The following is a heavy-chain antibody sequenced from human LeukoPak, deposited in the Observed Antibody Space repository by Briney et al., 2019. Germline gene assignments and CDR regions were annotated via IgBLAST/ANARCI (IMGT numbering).Heavy chain of an antibody. CDR1: GFTFSSYA. V-gene: IGHV3-23*01. CDR3: AKDKAGGYSYGYLIDY. J-gene: IGHJ4*02. CDR2: ISGSGGST. Sequence: GGSLRLSCEASGFTFSSYAMSWVRQAPGKGLEWVSAISGSGGSTYYADSVKGRFTISRDNSKNTLYLQMNSLRAEDTAVYYCAKDKAGGYSYGYLIDYWGQGTLVTVSS. D-gene: IGHD5-18*01.